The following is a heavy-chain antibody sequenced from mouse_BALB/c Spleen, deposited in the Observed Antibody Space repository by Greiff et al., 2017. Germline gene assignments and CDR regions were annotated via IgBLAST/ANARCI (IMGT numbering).Heavy chain of an antibody. J-gene: IGHJ3*01. D-gene: IGHD1-2*01. Sequence: EVQVVESGGGLVQPGGSLKLSCAASGFTFSSYTMSWVRQTPEKRLEWVAYISNGGGSTYYPDTVKGRFTISRDNAKNTLYLQMSSLKSEDTAMYYCARTLLRAWFAYWGQGTLVTVSA. CDR2: ISNGGGST. CDR1: GFTFSSYT. V-gene: IGHV5-12-2*01. CDR3: ARTLLRAWFAY.